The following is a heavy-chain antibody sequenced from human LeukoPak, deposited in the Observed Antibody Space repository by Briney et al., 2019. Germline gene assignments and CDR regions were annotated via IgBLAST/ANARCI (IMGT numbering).Heavy chain of an antibody. D-gene: IGHD6-25*01. CDR2: ITGSSNYI. CDR1: GFTFSSYN. J-gene: IGHJ4*02. V-gene: IGHV3-21*01. Sequence: GGSLRLSCAASGFTFSSYNMNWVRQAPGKGLEWVSSITGSSNYIYYADSVKGRFTISRDNAKNSLYLQMKSLRAEDTAVYYCVTSAKLSTFDYWGQGTLVTVSS. CDR3: VTSAKLSTFDY.